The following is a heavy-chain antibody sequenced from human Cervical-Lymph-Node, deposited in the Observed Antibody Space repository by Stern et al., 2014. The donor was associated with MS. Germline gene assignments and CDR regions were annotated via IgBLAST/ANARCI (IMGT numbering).Heavy chain of an antibody. CDR3: TREVPVAGYCDY. D-gene: IGHD6-19*01. Sequence: VQLVQSGAEVKKPGASVRVSCQTAGYTFIDSYIHWVRQAPGQGLEWVGRLNPKSGATDDAQRFQGRVTMTRDTSISTAYLALSTLKSDDTAVYYCTREVPVAGYCDYWGQGTLVTVSS. V-gene: IGHV1-2*06. CDR2: LNPKSGAT. J-gene: IGHJ4*02. CDR1: GYTFIDSY.